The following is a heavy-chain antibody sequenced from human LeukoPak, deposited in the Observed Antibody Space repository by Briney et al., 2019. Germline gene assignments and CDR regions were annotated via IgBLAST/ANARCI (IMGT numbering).Heavy chain of an antibody. CDR1: GFTLSTNA. CDR2: ISGSGAST. D-gene: IGHD2/OR15-2a*01. V-gene: IGHV3-23*01. CDR3: ARGYFNFDY. J-gene: IGHJ4*02. Sequence: GGSLRLSCLTSGFTLSTNAMSWVRQAPGKGLEWISGISGSGASTYYADSVKGRFTISRDDSRNTPYLQMNSLRAEDTAVYYCARGYFNFDYWGQGTLVTVSS.